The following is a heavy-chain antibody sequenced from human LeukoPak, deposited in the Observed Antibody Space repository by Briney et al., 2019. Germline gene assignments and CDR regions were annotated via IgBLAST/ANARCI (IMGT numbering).Heavy chain of an antibody. CDR1: GGSFSGYY. V-gene: IGHV4-34*01. Sequence: SETLSLTCAVYGGSFSGYYWSWIRRPPGKGLEWIGEINHSGSTNYNPSLKSRVTISVDTSKNQFSLKLSSVTAADTAVYYCASPKGDYGDYYFDYWGQGTLVTVSS. D-gene: IGHD4-17*01. CDR2: INHSGST. J-gene: IGHJ4*02. CDR3: ASPKGDYGDYYFDY.